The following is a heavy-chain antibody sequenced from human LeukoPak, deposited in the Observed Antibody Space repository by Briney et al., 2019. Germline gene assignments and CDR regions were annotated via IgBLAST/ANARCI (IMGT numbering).Heavy chain of an antibody. Sequence: SETLSLTCTVSGGSISSYYWRWIRQPPGKGLEWIAFLSHSGSTNYNPSLKSRVTISGDMSQNQLSLKLSSVTAADTAVYYCARTPNGDYEYFDLWGRGTLVTVSS. CDR2: LSHSGST. V-gene: IGHV4-59*08. CDR1: GGSISSYY. J-gene: IGHJ2*01. D-gene: IGHD4-17*01. CDR3: ARTPNGDYEYFDL.